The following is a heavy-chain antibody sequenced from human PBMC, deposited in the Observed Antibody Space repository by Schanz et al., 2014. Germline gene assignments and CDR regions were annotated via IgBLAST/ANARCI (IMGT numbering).Heavy chain of an antibody. Sequence: EVQLVESGGGLIQPGGSLRLSCAASGFGFSSYSMHWVRQAPGKGLEWVSSISGSSRTIYYADSMKGRFTVSRDNAENALYLQMNSLRAEDTGLYFCARGGSGSHYHLDYWGQGTLVTVSS. V-gene: IGHV3-48*01. CDR1: GFGFSSYS. D-gene: IGHD1-26*01. CDR3: ARGGSGSHYHLDY. J-gene: IGHJ4*02. CDR2: ISGSSRTI.